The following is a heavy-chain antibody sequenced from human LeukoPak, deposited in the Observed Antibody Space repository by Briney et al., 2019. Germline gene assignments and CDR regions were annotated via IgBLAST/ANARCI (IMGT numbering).Heavy chain of an antibody. V-gene: IGHV3-48*03. D-gene: IGHD3-22*01. CDR1: GFAFSGYE. Sequence: PGGSLRLSCAAFGFAFSGYEMNWVRQAPGKGLEWVSYIASSDATTYYADSVKGRFTISRDNAKNSLYLQMNSLRAEDTALYYCTTLGYHLDSWGQGTLVTVSP. CDR2: IASSDATT. CDR3: TTLGYHLDS. J-gene: IGHJ4*02.